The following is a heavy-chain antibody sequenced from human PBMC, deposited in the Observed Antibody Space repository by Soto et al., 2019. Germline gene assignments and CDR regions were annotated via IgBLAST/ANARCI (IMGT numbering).Heavy chain of an antibody. D-gene: IGHD5-18*01. CDR2: IDWDDDK. CDR3: ARILVTKDVDTAMVFDY. J-gene: IGHJ4*02. CDR1: GFSLSTSGMC. Sequence: SGPTLVNPTQTLTLTCTFSGFSLSTSGMCVSWIRQPPGKALEWLARIDWDDDKYYSTSLKTRLTISKDTSKNQVVLTMTNMDPVDTATYYCARILVTKDVDTAMVFDYWGQGTLVTVSS. V-gene: IGHV2-70*11.